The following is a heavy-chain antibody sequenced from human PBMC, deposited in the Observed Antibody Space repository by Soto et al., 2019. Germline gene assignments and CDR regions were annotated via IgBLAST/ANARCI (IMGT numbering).Heavy chain of an antibody. CDR1: GFTFSSYA. CDR3: ARGPGSWYFDY. CDR2: ISGSSGTT. J-gene: IGHJ4*02. V-gene: IGHV3-23*01. Sequence: GGSLRLSCTASGFTFSSYAMSWVRQAPGKELEWVSAISGSSGTTYYADSVKGRFTISRDNAKNSLHLQMNSLRAEDTAVYYCARGPGSWYFDYWGQGTLVTVSS. D-gene: IGHD6-13*01.